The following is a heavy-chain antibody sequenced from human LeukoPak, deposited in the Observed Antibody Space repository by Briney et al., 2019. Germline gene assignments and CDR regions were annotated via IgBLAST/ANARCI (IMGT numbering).Heavy chain of an antibody. CDR2: IDPGDSYT. J-gene: IGHJ4*02. D-gene: IGHD6-19*01. CDR1: GYSFTSYW. CDR3: ARRAEDSSGWHATAY. V-gene: IGHV5-10-1*01. Sequence: GESLRISCKGSGYSFTSYWINWVRQMPGKGLEWMGRIDPGDSYTSYSPSFRGHVSISVDKSASTAYLQWTSLKAPDTAIYYCARRAEDSSGWHATAYWGQGTLVTVSS.